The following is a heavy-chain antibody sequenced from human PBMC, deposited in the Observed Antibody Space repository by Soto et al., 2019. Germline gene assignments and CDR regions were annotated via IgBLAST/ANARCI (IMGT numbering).Heavy chain of an antibody. J-gene: IGHJ4*02. CDR1: GYTFTSYA. CDR3: ARSIVVVTALDY. Sequence: QVQLVQSGAEEKKPGASVKVSCKASGYTFTSYAMHWVRQAPGQRLEWMGWINAGNGNTKYSQKFQGRVTITRDTSASTAYMELGSLSSEDTAVYSCARSIVVVTALDYWGQGTLVTVSS. CDR2: INAGNGNT. D-gene: IGHD2-21*02. V-gene: IGHV1-3*05.